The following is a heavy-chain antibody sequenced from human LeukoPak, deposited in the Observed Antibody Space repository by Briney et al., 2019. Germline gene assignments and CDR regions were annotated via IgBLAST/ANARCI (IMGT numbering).Heavy chain of an antibody. CDR3: ARGKVVVVPAAVPARRYNWFDP. J-gene: IGHJ5*02. CDR2: INHSGST. V-gene: IGHV4-34*01. D-gene: IGHD2-2*01. CDR1: GGSFSGYY. Sequence: SETLSLTCAVYGGSFSGYYWSWIRQPPGKGLEWIGEINHSGSTNYNPSLKSRVTISVDTSKNQFSLKLSSVTAADTAVYYCARGKVVVVPAAVPARRYNWFDPRGQGTLVTVSS.